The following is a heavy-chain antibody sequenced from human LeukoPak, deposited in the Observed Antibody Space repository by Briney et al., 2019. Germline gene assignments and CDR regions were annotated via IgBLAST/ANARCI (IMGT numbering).Heavy chain of an antibody. CDR1: GYTFTGYY. Sequence: ASVKVSCKASGYTFTGYYVYWVRQAPGQGLEWMGWINPNSGGTKYAQNFQGRVTMTRDTSISTAYMELSRLRSDDTAVYFCARVIEYSSSSRSSYYYYYMDVWGKGTTVTVSS. J-gene: IGHJ6*03. CDR3: ARVIEYSSSSRSSYYYYYMDV. V-gene: IGHV1-2*02. D-gene: IGHD6-6*01. CDR2: INPNSGGT.